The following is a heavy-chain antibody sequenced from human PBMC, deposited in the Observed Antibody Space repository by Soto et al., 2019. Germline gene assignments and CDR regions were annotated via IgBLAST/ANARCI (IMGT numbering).Heavy chain of an antibody. D-gene: IGHD4-17*01. V-gene: IGHV3-33*01. Sequence: QVQLVESGGGVVQPGRSLRLSCAASGFIFRSYGMHWVRQAPGKGLEWVAVIWYDGSNKYYADSVKGRFTISRDNSKNTLSLQMNSLRAEDTAVYYCAREDYGGEGPLDCWGQGTLVTVSS. CDR3: AREDYGGEGPLDC. CDR2: IWYDGSNK. J-gene: IGHJ4*02. CDR1: GFIFRSYG.